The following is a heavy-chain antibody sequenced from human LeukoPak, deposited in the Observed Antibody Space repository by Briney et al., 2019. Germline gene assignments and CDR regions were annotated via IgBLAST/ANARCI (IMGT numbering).Heavy chain of an antibody. D-gene: IGHD4-11*01. CDR2: ISANGAST. CDR1: GFTFSNYV. CDR3: ARQSNPYYYYYMDV. V-gene: IGHV3-64*01. Sequence: GGSLRLSCVASGFTFSNYVLHWVRQAPGKGLEYVSAISANGASTYYANSVKGRFTISRDNSKTTLYLQMGSLRAEDMAVYYCARQSNPYYYYYMDVWGEGTTVTVSS. J-gene: IGHJ6*03.